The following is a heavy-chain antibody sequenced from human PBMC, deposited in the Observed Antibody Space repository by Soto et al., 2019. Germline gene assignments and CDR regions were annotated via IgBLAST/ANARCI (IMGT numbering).Heavy chain of an antibody. D-gene: IGHD3-3*01. J-gene: IGHJ6*02. CDR3: ARGLRFLEWSDWSYYYGMDV. CDR2: IIPIFGTA. V-gene: IGHV1-69*13. Sequence: SVKVSCKASGGTFSSYAISWVRQAPGQGLEWMGGIIPIFGTANYAQKFQGRVAITADESTSTAYMELSSLRSEDTAVYYCARGLRFLEWSDWSYYYGMDVWGQGTTVTVSS. CDR1: GGTFSSYA.